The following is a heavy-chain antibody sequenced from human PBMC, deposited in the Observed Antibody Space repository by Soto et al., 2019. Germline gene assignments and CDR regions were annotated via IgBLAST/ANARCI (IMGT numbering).Heavy chain of an antibody. D-gene: IGHD3-10*01. CDR2: IIPIFGTA. CDR1: GGTFSSYA. CDR3: ARSYGSGSYYNGPAEYYFDY. Sequence: QVQLVQSGAEVKKPGSSVKVSCKASGGTFSSYAISWVRQAPGQGLEWRGGIIPIFGTANYAQKFQGRVTITADESTSTAYMGLSSLRSEDTAVYYCARSYGSGSYYNGPAEYYFDYWGQGTLVTVSS. J-gene: IGHJ4*02. V-gene: IGHV1-69*01.